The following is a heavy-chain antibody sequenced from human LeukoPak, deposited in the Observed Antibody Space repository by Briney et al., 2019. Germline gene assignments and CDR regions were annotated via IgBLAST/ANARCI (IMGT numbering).Heavy chain of an antibody. CDR2: IYYSGST. CDR1: GGSISSSSYY. V-gene: IGHV4-39*01. CDR3: ARRPIVAGYFDY. J-gene: IGHJ4*02. D-gene: IGHD5-12*01. Sequence: SETLSLTCTVSGGSISSSSYYWGWIRQPPGKGLEWIGSIYYSGSTYYNPSLKSRVTISVDTSKNQFSLKLSSVTAADTAVCYCARRPIVAGYFDYWGQGTLVTVSS.